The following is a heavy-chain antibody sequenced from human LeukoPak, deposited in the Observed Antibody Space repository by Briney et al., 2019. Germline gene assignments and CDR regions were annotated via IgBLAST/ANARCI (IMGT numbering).Heavy chain of an antibody. Sequence: GGSLRLSCAASGFSFDDYDMAWLRQAPGKGLEWVSDIDWKGRPTSYADSVKGRFTISRDNAQKSLYLQMDSLRAEDTALYYCAREVYRIGVGGFDPWGQGTLVIASS. D-gene: IGHD6-19*01. CDR3: AREVYRIGVGGFDP. CDR2: IDWKGRPT. CDR1: GFSFDDYD. V-gene: IGHV3-20*04. J-gene: IGHJ5*02.